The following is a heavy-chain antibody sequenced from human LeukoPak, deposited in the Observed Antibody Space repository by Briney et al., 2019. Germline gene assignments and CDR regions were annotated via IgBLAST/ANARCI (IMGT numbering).Heavy chain of an antibody. V-gene: IGHV3-33*01. CDR2: IWYDGSNK. CDR1: GLTFSSYG. D-gene: IGHD6-13*01. Sequence: GGSPRLSCAASGLTFSSYGMHWVRQAPGKGLEWVAVIWYDGSNKYYADSVKGRFTISRDNSKNTLYLQMNSLRAEDTAVYYCARDFSIVGQQLVPGYYYGMDVWGQGTTVTVSS. CDR3: ARDFSIVGQQLVPGYYYGMDV. J-gene: IGHJ6*02.